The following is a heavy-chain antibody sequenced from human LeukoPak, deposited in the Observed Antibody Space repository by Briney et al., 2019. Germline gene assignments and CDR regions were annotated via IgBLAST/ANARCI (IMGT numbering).Heavy chain of an antibody. V-gene: IGHV3-23*01. CDR1: GFTFSSYA. J-gene: IGHJ4*02. Sequence: SGGSLRLSCAASGFTFSSYAMSWVRQAPGKGLEWVSAISGSGGSTYYADSVKGRFTISRDNSKNTLYLQMNSLRAEDTAVYYCAKGKEMATISIDYWGQGTLVTVSS. D-gene: IGHD5-24*01. CDR2: ISGSGGST. CDR3: AKGKEMATISIDY.